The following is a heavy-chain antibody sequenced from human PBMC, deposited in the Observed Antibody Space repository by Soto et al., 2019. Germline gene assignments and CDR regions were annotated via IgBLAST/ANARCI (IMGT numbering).Heavy chain of an antibody. CDR3: ARGGAGTTTDYYYYYGMDV. CDR1: GGYISSYY. J-gene: IGHJ6*02. Sequence: SETLSLTCTVSGGYISSYYWSWIRQPPGKGLEWIGYIYYSGSTKYNPSLKSRVTISVDTSKNQFSLKLSSVTAADTAVYYCARGGAGTTTDYYYYYGMDVWGQGTTVTVSS. CDR2: IYYSGST. V-gene: IGHV4-59*01. D-gene: IGHD1-7*01.